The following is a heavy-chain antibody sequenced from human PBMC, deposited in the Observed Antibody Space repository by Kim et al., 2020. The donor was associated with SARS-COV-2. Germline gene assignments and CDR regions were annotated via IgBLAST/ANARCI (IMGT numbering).Heavy chain of an antibody. CDR3: ARDKRWTAFDY. D-gene: IGHD2-21*02. Sequence: IYYADSVKRRFTSSRDNAKSALYLQLNSLGDEDAAVYYCARDKRWTAFDYWGPGTLGTVSS. V-gene: IGHV3-48*02. J-gene: IGHJ4*02. CDR2: I.